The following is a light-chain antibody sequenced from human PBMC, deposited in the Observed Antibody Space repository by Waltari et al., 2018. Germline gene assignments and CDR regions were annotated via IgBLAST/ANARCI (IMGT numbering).Light chain of an antibody. Sequence: DIVMTQSPLSLPVTPGEPASISCRSSQSLLHSTGYNYLDWYLQKPGQSPQLLIFLGSNRASGVPERFSGSGSGTDFTLEISTVEAEDVGVYYCMQGLYTPRTFGQGTKVEIK. CDR3: MQGLYTPRT. V-gene: IGKV2-28*01. CDR1: QSLLHSTGYNY. J-gene: IGKJ1*01. CDR2: LGS.